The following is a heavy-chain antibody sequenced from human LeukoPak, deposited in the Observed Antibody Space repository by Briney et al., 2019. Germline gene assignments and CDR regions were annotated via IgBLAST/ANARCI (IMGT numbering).Heavy chain of an antibody. J-gene: IGHJ4*02. D-gene: IGHD3-3*01. CDR1: GYSISSGYY. V-gene: IGHV4-38-2*01. CDR3: ARSPFLEWSSYFDY. Sequence: PSETLSLTCAVPGYSISSGYYWGWIRQPPGKGLEWFGSFYHSGSTYYTPSLKSRGTLSVDTTKNQFSLKLSSVTAPNTPVYYCARSPFLEWSSYFDYWGQGTLVTVSS. CDR2: FYHSGST.